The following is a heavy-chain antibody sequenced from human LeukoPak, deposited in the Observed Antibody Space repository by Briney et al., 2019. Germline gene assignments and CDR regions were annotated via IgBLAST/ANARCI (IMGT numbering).Heavy chain of an antibody. CDR2: ISSSGSTI. D-gene: IGHD2-2*02. CDR3: ARDGCSTSCYMNYYGMDV. V-gene: IGHV3-48*03. CDR1: GFTFSSYE. J-gene: IGHJ6*02. Sequence: PGGSLRLSCAASGFTFSSYEMNWVRQAPGKGLEWVSYISSSGSTIYYADSVKGRFTISRDNAKNSLYLQMNSLRDEDTAVYYCARDGCSTSCYMNYYGMDVWGQGTTVTVSS.